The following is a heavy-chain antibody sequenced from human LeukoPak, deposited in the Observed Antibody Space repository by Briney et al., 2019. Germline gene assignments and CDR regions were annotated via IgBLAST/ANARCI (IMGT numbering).Heavy chain of an antibody. D-gene: IGHD1-26*01. Sequence: KPSETLSLTCAVYGGSFGGYYWSWIRQPPGKGLEWIGEINHSGSTNYNPSLKSRVTISVDTSKNQFSLKLSSVTAADTAVYYCARKNPRTNIVGAVPRYWFDPWGQGTLVTVSS. J-gene: IGHJ5*02. CDR1: GGSFGGYY. V-gene: IGHV4-34*01. CDR3: ARKNPRTNIVGAVPRYWFDP. CDR2: INHSGST.